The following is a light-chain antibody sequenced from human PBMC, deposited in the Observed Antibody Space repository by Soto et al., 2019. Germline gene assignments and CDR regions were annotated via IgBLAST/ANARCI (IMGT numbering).Light chain of an antibody. V-gene: IGKV1-5*03. CDR3: QHYITYPYT. J-gene: IGKJ2*01. CDR1: QSITDW. Sequence: DIQMTQSPSTLSASVGDRVTITCRASQSITDWLAWYQQKPGKAPKLLIYKASSLESRVPPRFSAGRSGTEFTLTISSLQPDDFASYYCQHYITYPYTFGQGTKLDIK. CDR2: KAS.